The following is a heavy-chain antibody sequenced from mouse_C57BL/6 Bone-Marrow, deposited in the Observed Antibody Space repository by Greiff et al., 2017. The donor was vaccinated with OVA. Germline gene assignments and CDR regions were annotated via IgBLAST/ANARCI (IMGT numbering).Heavy chain of an antibody. CDR2: ISDGGSYT. CDR1: GFTFSSYA. D-gene: IGHD1-1*01. J-gene: IGHJ4*01. V-gene: IGHV5-4*03. CDR3: ARVPGSSLYAMDY. Sequence: EVKVVESGGGLVKPGGSLKLSCAASGFTFSSYAMSWVRQTPEKRLEWVATISDGGSYTYYPDNVKGRFTISRDNAKNNLYLQMRHLKSEDTAMYYCARVPGSSLYAMDYWGQGTSVTVSS.